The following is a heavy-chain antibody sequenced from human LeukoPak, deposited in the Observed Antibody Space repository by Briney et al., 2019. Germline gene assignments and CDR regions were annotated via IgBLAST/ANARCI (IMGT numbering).Heavy chain of an antibody. J-gene: IGHJ4*02. CDR3: ARWTTVTLFDY. CDR1: GGSFSGYY. V-gene: IGHV4-34*01. D-gene: IGHD4-17*01. Sequence: PSETLSLTCAVYGGSFSGYYWSWIRQPPGKGLEWIGEINHSGSTNYNPSLKSRVTISVDTSKNQFSLKLSSVTAADTAVYYCARWTTVTLFDYWGQGTLVTVSS. CDR2: INHSGST.